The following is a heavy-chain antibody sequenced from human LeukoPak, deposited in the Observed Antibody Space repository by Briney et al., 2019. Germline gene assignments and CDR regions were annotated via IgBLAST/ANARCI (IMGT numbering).Heavy chain of an antibody. CDR3: ARGLDWRQQLVETPCDY. CDR2: IGTSGSI. J-gene: IGHJ4*02. D-gene: IGHD6-13*01. CDR1: GFTFSDYT. V-gene: IGHV3-69-1*01. Sequence: PGGSLRLSCATSGFTFSDYTMNWVRQAPGKGLEWVSSIGTSGSIYYADSVRGRFTISRDNAKNSLYLQMNSLRAEDTAVYYCARGLDWRQQLVETPCDYWGQGTLVTVSS.